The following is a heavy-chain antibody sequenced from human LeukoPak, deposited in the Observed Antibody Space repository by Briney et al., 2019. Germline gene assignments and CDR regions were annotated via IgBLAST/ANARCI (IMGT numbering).Heavy chain of an antibody. CDR1: GFTFSSYW. CDR2: IKQDGSEK. CDR3: ARLGAALDFDY. J-gene: IGHJ4*02. Sequence: PGGSLRLSRAASGFTFSSYWMSWVRQAPGKGLEWVANIKQDGSEKYYVDSVKGRFTISRDNAKNSLYLQMNSLRAEDTAVYYCARLGAALDFDYWGQGTLVTVSS. V-gene: IGHV3-7*01. D-gene: IGHD6-13*01.